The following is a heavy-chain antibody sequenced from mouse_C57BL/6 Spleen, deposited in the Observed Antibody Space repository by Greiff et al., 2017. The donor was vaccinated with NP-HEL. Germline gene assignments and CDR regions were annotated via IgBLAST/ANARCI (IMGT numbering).Heavy chain of an antibody. V-gene: IGHV14-4*01. D-gene: IGHD1-1*01. CDR1: GFNIKDDY. CDR2: IDPENGDT. J-gene: IGHJ2*01. CDR3: TTRGFSTTVVGY. Sequence: EVQLQQSGAELVRPGASVKLSCTASGFNIKDDYMHWVKQRPEQGLEWIGWIDPENGDTEYASKFQGKATITADTSSNTAYLQLSSLTSEDTAVYYCTTRGFSTTVVGYWGQGTTLTVSS.